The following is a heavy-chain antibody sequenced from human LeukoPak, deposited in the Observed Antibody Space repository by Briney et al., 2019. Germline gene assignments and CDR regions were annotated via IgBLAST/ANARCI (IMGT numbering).Heavy chain of an antibody. CDR2: ISSSGSTI. V-gene: IGHV3-48*03. CDR1: GFTFSSYE. CDR3: ARLGYCSGGSCYSDY. D-gene: IGHD2-15*01. J-gene: IGHJ4*02. Sequence: GGSLRLSCAASGFTFSSYEMNWVRQAPGKGLEWVSYISSSGSTIYYADSVKGRFTISRDNAKNSLYLQMNSLRAEDTAVYYCARLGYCSGGSCYSDYWGQGTLVTVSS.